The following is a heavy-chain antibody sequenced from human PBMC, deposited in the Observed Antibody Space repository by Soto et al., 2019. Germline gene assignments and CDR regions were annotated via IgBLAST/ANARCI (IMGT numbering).Heavy chain of an antibody. CDR2: IHHSGSI. CDR3: AREDDGGDSLDV. CDR1: GDSISSDYYH. V-gene: IGHV4-30-4*08. J-gene: IGHJ6*02. D-gene: IGHD2-21*02. Sequence: QVQLQQSGPGLVKPSQTLSLTCTVSGDSISSDYYHWTWIRQSPGKGLEWIGYIHHSGSILYNPSLKSRVTISADTSKNQFSLPLTSVTAADTAVYFCAREDDGGDSLDVWGQGTTVTVSS.